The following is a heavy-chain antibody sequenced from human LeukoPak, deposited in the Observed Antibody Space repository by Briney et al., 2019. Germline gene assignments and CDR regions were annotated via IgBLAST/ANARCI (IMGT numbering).Heavy chain of an antibody. Sequence: GASVKVSCKASGYTFTSYAMNWVRQAPGQGLEWMGWISAYNGNTNYAQKLQGRVTMTTDTSTSTAYMELRSLRSDDTAVYYCARVSGRGWFDPWGQGTLVTVSS. CDR1: GYTFTSYA. CDR3: ARVSGRGWFDP. D-gene: IGHD3-10*01. CDR2: ISAYNGNT. V-gene: IGHV1-18*01. J-gene: IGHJ5*02.